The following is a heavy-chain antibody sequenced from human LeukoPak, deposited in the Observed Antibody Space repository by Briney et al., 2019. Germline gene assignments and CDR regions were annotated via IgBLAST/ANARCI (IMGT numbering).Heavy chain of an antibody. J-gene: IGHJ5*02. Sequence: SETLSLTCTVSGGSISSGGDYWSWIRQPAGKGLEWIGHIYPSRSTDHNPSLKSRVTISVDTSKNQFSLKLSSVTAADTAVYYCARGYYDILTGHWFDPWGQGTLVTVSS. CDR3: ARGYYDILTGHWFDP. CDR2: IYPSRST. CDR1: GGSISSGGDY. V-gene: IGHV4-61*09. D-gene: IGHD3-9*01.